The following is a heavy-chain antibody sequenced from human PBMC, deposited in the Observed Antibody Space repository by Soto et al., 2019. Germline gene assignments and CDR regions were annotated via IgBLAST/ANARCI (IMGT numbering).Heavy chain of an antibody. CDR2: ISAYNRKT. V-gene: IGHV1-18*01. J-gene: IGHJ4*02. CDR1: GYTFTNYG. Sequence: ASVKVSCKASGYTFTNYGISWVRQAPGQGLEWMGWISAYNRKTDYAQKFQGRVIMTTDTSTSTAYMELRSLRSDDTAVYYCARDSPPVDYWGQGTLVTVSS. CDR3: ARDSPPVDY.